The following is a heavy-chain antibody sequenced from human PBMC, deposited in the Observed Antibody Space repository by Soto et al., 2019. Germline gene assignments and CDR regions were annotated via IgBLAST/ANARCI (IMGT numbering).Heavy chain of an antibody. V-gene: IGHV1-69*06. D-gene: IGHD6-13*01. CDR2: IVPLFRTT. J-gene: IGHJ6*02. Sequence: QVQLVQSGAEAKKPGSSVKVSCKTSGGTFSSYAISWVRQAPGQGLEWMGGIVPLFRTTNYAQKFKGRVTITADTFTYNVYMELSVLRSGDTTVYYCARGGYSSTWSNLLARSGVVLWGQGTTDTVSS. CDR1: GGTFSSYA. CDR3: ARGGYSSTWSNLLARSGVVL.